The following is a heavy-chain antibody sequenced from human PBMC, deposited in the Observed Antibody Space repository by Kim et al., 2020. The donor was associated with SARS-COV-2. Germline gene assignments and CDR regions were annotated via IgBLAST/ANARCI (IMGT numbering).Heavy chain of an antibody. V-gene: IGHV4-4*07. D-gene: IGHD1-26*01. CDR3: ARASPRGSYYYYYMDV. Sequence: PSLKSRVTRSVDTSKNQFPLKLSSVTAADTAVYYCARASPRGSYYYYYMDVWGKGTTVTVSS. J-gene: IGHJ6*03.